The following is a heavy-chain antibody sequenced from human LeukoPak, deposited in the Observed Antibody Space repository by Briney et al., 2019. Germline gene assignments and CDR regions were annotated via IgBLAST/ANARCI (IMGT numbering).Heavy chain of an antibody. V-gene: IGHV4-39*01. CDR3: ASSYASGSTSRRYFDL. Sequence: PSETLSLTCTVSGGSISSSSFYWGWIRQPPGKGLEWIGTIYYSGSAYYNPSLKSRVTISVDTSKNQFSLKLTSVTAADTAVYYCASSYASGSTSRRYFDLWGRGTLVTVSS. CDR1: GGSISSSSFY. CDR2: IYYSGSA. J-gene: IGHJ2*01. D-gene: IGHD3-10*01.